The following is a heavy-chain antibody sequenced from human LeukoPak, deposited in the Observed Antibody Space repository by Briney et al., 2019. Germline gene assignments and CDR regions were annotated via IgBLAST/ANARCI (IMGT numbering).Heavy chain of an antibody. J-gene: IGHJ4*02. CDR1: GFPFSAYW. CDR3: MRDGVAAGLYFDC. CDR2: INQVGSEK. D-gene: IGHD6-13*01. V-gene: IGHV3-7*03. Sequence: GGSLRLSCAASGFPFSAYWMNWVRQAPGKGLEWVASINQVGSEKYYVDSVKGRFTISRDNAKTSLYLQMNSLRAEDTAVYYCMRDGVAAGLYFDCWGQGTLVTVSS.